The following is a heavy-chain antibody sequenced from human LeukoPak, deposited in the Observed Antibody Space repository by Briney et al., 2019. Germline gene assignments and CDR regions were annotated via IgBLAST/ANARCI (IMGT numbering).Heavy chain of an antibody. CDR2: ISSSSSYI. Sequence: PGGSLRLSCAASGFGFSNYGMNWVRQAPGKGLEWVSYISSSSSYIYYADSVKGRFTISRDNAKNSLYLQMNSLRAEDTAVYYCARDLYDSSSFGYWGQGTLVSVSS. CDR3: ARDLYDSSSFGY. CDR1: GFGFSNYG. V-gene: IGHV3-21*05. D-gene: IGHD6-13*01. J-gene: IGHJ4*02.